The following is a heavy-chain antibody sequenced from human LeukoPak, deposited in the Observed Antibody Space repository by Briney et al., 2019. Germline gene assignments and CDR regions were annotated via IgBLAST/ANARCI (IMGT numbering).Heavy chain of an antibody. V-gene: IGHV3-7*05. Sequence: GGSLRLSYAASGFTFSNYWMSWVRQAPGKGLEWVANIKSDGSEKYYADTVKGRFTISRDNAKNSLYLQVNSLRAEDTAVYYCARIGAGPAGFDFWGQGTLVTVSS. CDR3: ARIGAGPAGFDF. J-gene: IGHJ4*02. D-gene: IGHD3-16*01. CDR2: IKSDGSEK. CDR1: GFTFSNYW.